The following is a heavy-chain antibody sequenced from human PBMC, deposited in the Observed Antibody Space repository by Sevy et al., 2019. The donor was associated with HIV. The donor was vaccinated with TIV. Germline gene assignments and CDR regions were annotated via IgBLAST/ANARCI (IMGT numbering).Heavy chain of an antibody. CDR1: GFTFSDYY. V-gene: IGHV3-11*01. CDR3: ARDHVKDGDLGDYYYFAMDL. CDR2: ISGSDNTI. Sequence: GGSLRLSCAASGFTFSDYYMSWIRQAPGKGLEWISYISGSDNTIYYADPVKGRFTISRDNAKNSLYLPMSSLRADDTAVYYCARDHVKDGDLGDYYYFAMDLWGQGTTVTVSS. D-gene: IGHD4-17*01. J-gene: IGHJ6*02.